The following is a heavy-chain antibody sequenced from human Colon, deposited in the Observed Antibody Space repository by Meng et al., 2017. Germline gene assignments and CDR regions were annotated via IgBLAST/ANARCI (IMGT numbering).Heavy chain of an antibody. Sequence: QVPLHDSRPGLGKPSGTLSLTCAVSGDSISSIHWWSWVRQPPGKGLEWIGEIYHSGATNYSPSLKSRVTISVDKSKNQFSLKLSSMTAADTAVYYCASIYRYGDYGDYFDYWGQGTLVTVSS. CDR2: IYHSGAT. D-gene: IGHD4-17*01. CDR1: GDSISSIHW. J-gene: IGHJ4*02. V-gene: IGHV4-4*02. CDR3: ASIYRYGDYGDYFDY.